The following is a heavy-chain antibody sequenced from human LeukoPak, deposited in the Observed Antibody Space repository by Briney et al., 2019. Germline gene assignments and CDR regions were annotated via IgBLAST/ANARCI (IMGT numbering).Heavy chain of an antibody. CDR2: MYYSETP. Sequence: SETLSLTCTVSGACIRSYYWSWIRQPPGKGLEWIAYMYYSETPNYNPSLKSRVSMSWDSSRNQFSLKLNSVTAADTAVYYCARSYDTNNRQRFDYWGQGILVTVSP. V-gene: IGHV4-59*08. J-gene: IGHJ4*02. CDR1: GACIRSYY. CDR3: ARSYDTNNRQRFDY. D-gene: IGHD3-22*01.